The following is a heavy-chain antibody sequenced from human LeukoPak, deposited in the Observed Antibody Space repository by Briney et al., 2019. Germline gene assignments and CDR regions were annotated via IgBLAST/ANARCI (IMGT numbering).Heavy chain of an antibody. J-gene: IGHJ5*02. CDR1: GFSLSTNGMC. V-gene: IGHV2-70*11. CDR2: IDWDDNK. CDR3: ARSHVSGTGLFDP. D-gene: IGHD1-7*01. Sequence: SGPALVKXTQTLTLTCTFSGFSLSTNGMCVSWIPQPPGEALEWLARIDWDDNKYYSTSLKTRLTISKDTSKNQVVLTMTNMDPVDTATYYCARSHVSGTGLFDPWGQGTLVTVSS.